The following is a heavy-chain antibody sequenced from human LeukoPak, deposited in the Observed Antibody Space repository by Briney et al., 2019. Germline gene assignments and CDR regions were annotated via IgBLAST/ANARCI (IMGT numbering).Heavy chain of an antibody. Sequence: GASVKVSCKASGYTFTSYYMNWVRQAPGQGMEWMGMINPSGGSTNYAQKFQGRDTSTRDTSTSKVYMELSSLRSEDTAVYYCARGSINYNSGGCYDNPPLDYWGQGTLVTVSS. CDR1: GYTFTSYY. CDR2: INPSGGST. J-gene: IGHJ4*02. V-gene: IGHV1-46*01. CDR3: ARGSINYNSGGCYDNPPLDY. D-gene: IGHD3-22*01.